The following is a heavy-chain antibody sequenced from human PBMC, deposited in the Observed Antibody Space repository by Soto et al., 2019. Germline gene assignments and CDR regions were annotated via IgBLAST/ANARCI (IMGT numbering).Heavy chain of an antibody. CDR3: ARDWGSPAARLGGNWFDP. D-gene: IGHD2-2*01. CDR2: IYYSGST. J-gene: IGHJ5*02. Sequence: SETLSLTCTVSGGSISSGGYYWSWIRQHPGKGLEWIGYIYYSGSTYYNPSLKSRVTISVDTSKNQFSLKLSSVTAADTAVYYCARDWGSPAARLGGNWFDPWGQGTLVTVSS. CDR1: GGSISSGGYY. V-gene: IGHV4-31*03.